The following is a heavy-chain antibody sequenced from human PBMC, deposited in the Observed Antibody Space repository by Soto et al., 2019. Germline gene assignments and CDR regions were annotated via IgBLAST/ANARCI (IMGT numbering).Heavy chain of an antibody. V-gene: IGHV4-39*01. CDR3: ARQYGYNYGHIEH. D-gene: IGHD5-18*01. Sequence: LSLTCTVSGGSISRIGYYWGWVRQPPGKGLEWIGSIYYNGVAHYSPSLETRLTISVDTSKNHFSLKLNSVTAADAAIYYCARQYGYNYGHIEHWGQGTVVTVSS. CDR1: GGSISRIGYY. CDR2: IYYNGVA. J-gene: IGHJ4*02.